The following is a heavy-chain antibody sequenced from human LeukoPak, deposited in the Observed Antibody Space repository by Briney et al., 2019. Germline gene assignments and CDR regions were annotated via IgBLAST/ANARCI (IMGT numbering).Heavy chain of an antibody. J-gene: IGHJ1*01. CDR3: ARGLPKAVFGMVIED. Sequence: ASVKVSCKASGYTFTSYYMHWVRQAPGQGLEWMGIINPSGGSTSYAQKFQGRVTMTRDTSTSTVYMELSSLRSEDTAVYYCARGLPKAVFGMVIEDWGQGTLVTVSS. CDR1: GYTFTSYY. V-gene: IGHV1-46*01. D-gene: IGHD3-3*01. CDR2: INPSGGST.